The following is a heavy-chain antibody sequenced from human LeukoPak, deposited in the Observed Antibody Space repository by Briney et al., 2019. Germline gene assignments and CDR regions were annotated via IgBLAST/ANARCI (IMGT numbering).Heavy chain of an antibody. Sequence: SVKVSCKASGGTFSSYAISWVRQAPGQGLEWRGGIIPIFGTANYAQKFQGRVTITTDESTSTAYMELSSLRSEDPAVYSCAGGPADQLAPVFNFGAWFDPWGQGTLVTVSS. D-gene: IGHD2-2*01. CDR3: AGGPADQLAPVFNFGAWFDP. J-gene: IGHJ5*02. CDR2: IIPIFGTA. V-gene: IGHV1-69*05. CDR1: GGTFSSYA.